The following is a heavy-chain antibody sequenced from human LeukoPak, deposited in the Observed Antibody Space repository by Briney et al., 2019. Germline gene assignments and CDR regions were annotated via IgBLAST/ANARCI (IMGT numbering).Heavy chain of an antibody. CDR1: GGSISSSSYY. Sequence: PSETLSLTCTVSGGSISSSSYYWGWIRQPPGKGLEWIGSIYYSGSTYYNPSLKSRVTISVDTSKNQFSLKLSSVTAADTAVYYCARMAEWGYFDYWGQGTLVTVSS. J-gene: IGHJ4*02. CDR2: IYYSGST. CDR3: ARMAEWGYFDY. D-gene: IGHD5-24*01. V-gene: IGHV4-39*01.